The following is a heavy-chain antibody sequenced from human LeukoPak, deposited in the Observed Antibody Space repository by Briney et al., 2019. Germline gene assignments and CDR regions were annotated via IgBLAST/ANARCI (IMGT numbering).Heavy chain of an antibody. CDR2: ITASGTAM. D-gene: IGHD1-26*01. J-gene: IGHJ4*02. Sequence: GGSLRLSCVASGFTFSSYSMNWVRQVPGKGLEWVSHITASGTAMFYADSVKGRFTISRDNAKNSLYLQMNSLRDEDTAVYYCASSGSYRFDYWGQGTLVTVSS. V-gene: IGHV3-48*02. CDR3: ASSGSYRFDY. CDR1: GFTFSSYS.